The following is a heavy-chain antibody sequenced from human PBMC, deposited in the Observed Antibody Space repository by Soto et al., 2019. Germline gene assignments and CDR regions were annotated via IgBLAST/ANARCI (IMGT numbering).Heavy chain of an antibody. CDR3: ARGIAAAGPKLDY. CDR1: GFTFSIYS. D-gene: IGHD6-13*01. J-gene: IGHJ4*02. CDR2: ISSATTTI. Sequence: EVQLVESGGGLVQPGGSLRLSCAASGFTFSIYSMNCISSATTTIYYADSVKGRFTISRDNAKNSLYLQMNSLRADDTAVYYCARGIAAAGPKLDYWGQGTLVTVSS. V-gene: IGHV3-48*01.